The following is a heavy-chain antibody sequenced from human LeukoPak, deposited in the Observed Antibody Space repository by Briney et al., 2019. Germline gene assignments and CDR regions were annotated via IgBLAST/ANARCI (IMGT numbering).Heavy chain of an antibody. CDR3: AGRPTGYSSGYIH. D-gene: IGHD5-18*01. V-gene: IGHV1-46*01. J-gene: IGHJ4*02. CDR2: INPSGGST. CDR1: GYTFTSYY. Sequence: GASVKVSCKASGYTFTSYYMHWVRQAPGQGLEWMGIINPSGGSTSYAQKFQGRVTMTRGTSTSTVYMELSSLRSEDTAVYYCAGRPTGYSSGYIHWGQGTLVTVSS.